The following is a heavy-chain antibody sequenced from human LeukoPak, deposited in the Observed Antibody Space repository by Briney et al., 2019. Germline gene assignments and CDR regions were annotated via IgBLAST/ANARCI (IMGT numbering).Heavy chain of an antibody. D-gene: IGHD2-2*01. V-gene: IGHV1-69*13. J-gene: IGHJ5*02. CDR1: GGTFSSYA. CDR3: ARDTRHRYCSSTSCYRGWLDP. CDR2: IIPIFGTA. Sequence: ASVKVSCKSSGGTFSSYAISWVRQAPGQGLELMGGIIPIFGTANYAQKFQGRVTITADEATRTAYMELSSLRSEDTAVYYCARDTRHRYCSSTSCYRGWLDPWGQGTLVTVFS.